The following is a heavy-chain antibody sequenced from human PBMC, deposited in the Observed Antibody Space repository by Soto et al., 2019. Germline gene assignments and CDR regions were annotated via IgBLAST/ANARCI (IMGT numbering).Heavy chain of an antibody. CDR2: ISSGGTTL. Sequence: PGGSLRLSCAVSGLILSDYYMSWIRQAPGKGLEWVSYISSGGTTLYYADSVEGRFTISRDSAENSLYLQMSSLRAEDTAVYYCARDRYGSGTYHFDYWGRGTLVTVSS. CDR1: GLILSDYY. V-gene: IGHV3-11*04. D-gene: IGHD3-10*01. J-gene: IGHJ4*02. CDR3: ARDRYGSGTYHFDY.